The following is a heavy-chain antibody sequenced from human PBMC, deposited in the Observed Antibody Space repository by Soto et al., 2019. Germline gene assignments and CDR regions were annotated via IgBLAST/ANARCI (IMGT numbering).Heavy chain of an antibody. CDR1: GSNLSDFS. V-gene: IGHV3-21*01. CDR2: ISSSSAYI. J-gene: IGHJ6*02. CDR3: AREKKHQSLGGRFGKDV. D-gene: IGHD3-10*01. Sequence: PGGSLRLSCAVSGSNLSDFSINWVRQAPGKGLEWVSSISSSSAYIYYADSVKGRFTISEDNAKRSLYLQMHSLRDEDTAVYYCAREKKHQSLGGRFGKDVWGQGTTVTVSS.